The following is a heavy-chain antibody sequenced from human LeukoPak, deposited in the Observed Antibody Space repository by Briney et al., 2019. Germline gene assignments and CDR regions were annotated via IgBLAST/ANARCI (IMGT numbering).Heavy chain of an antibody. J-gene: IGHJ4*02. CDR3: ARTNVAAAGTDY. V-gene: IGHV3-21*01. CDR1: GFTFSSYG. D-gene: IGHD6-13*01. CDR2: ISSSSSYI. Sequence: GGSLRLSCAASGFTFSSYGMNWVRQAPGKGLEWVSSISSSSSYIYYADSVKGRFTISRDNAKNSLYLQMNSLRAEDTAVYYCARTNVAAAGTDYWGQGTLVTVSS.